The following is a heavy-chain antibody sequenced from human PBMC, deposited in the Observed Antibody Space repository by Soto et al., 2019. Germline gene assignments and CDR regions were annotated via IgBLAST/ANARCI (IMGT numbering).Heavy chain of an antibody. J-gene: IGHJ5*02. D-gene: IGHD3-16*02. CDR2: ISGYNGKT. CDR1: GYSFTSFG. CDR3: ARDNFDYIWGTYLPNWFDP. V-gene: IGHV1-18*01. Sequence: QVQLVQSGAEVKKPGASVKVSCKASGYSFTSFGISWVRQAPGQGLEWVGWISGYNGKTNYAQNLQGRGTMTTDTSTTTAYMELRSLRSDDTAVYYCARDNFDYIWGTYLPNWFDPWGQGTLVTVSS.